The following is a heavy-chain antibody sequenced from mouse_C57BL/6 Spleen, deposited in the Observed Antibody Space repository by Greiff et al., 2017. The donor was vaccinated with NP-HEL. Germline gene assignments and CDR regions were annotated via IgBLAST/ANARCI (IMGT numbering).Heavy chain of an antibody. J-gene: IGHJ1*03. D-gene: IGHD4-1*01. CDR2: INYDGSST. V-gene: IGHV5-16*01. Sequence: DVKLVESEGGLVQPGSSMKLSCTASGFTFSDYYMAWVRQVPEKGLEWVANINYDGSSTYYLDSLKSRFIISRDNAKNILYLQMSSLKSEDTATYYCARKLTGYWYFDVWGTGTTVTVSS. CDR1: GFTFSDYY. CDR3: ARKLTGYWYFDV.